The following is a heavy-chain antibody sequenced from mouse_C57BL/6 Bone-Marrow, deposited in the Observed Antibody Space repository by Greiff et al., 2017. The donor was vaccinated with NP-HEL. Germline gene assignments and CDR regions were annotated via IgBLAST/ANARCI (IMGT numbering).Heavy chain of an antibody. CDR2: ISGGGGNT. J-gene: IGHJ2*01. CDR3: ARRSLPIDY. CDR1: GFTFSSYT. V-gene: IGHV5-9*01. Sequence: EVKLVESGGGLVKPGGSLKLSCAASGFTFSSYTMSWVRQTPEKRLEWVATISGGGGNTYYPDSVKGRFTISRDNAKNTLYLQMSSLRSEDTALYYCARRSLPIDYWGQGTTLTVSS. D-gene: IGHD6-1*01.